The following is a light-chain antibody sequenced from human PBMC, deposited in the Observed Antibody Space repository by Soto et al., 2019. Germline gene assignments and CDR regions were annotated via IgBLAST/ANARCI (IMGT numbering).Light chain of an antibody. CDR3: HQYDNWPPGYT. J-gene: IGKJ2*01. Sequence: EIVMTQSSSTLSVSAGERATLSCGASQSIGSNLVWYQQRPGQAPRLLVYDASTRATGIPARFSGSGSGKEFTLNISSLQSEDFAVYYCHQYDNWPPGYTFGQGTKVDIK. CDR2: DAS. CDR1: QSIGSN. V-gene: IGKV3-15*01.